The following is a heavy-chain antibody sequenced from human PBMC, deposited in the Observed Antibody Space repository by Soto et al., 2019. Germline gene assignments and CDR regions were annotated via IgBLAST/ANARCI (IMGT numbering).Heavy chain of an antibody. V-gene: IGHV4-34*01. CDR2: INHSGST. Sequence: SETLSLTCAVYGGSFSGYYWSWIRQPPGKGLEWIGEINHSGSTNYNPSLKSRVTISVDTSKNQFSLKLSSVTAADTAVYYCATSQTAITSGSYNYWGQGTLVTVSS. CDR3: ATSQTAITSGSYNY. J-gene: IGHJ4*02. D-gene: IGHD3-10*01. CDR1: GGSFSGYY.